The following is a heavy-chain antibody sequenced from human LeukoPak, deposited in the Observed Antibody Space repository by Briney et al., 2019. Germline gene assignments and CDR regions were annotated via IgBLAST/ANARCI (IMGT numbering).Heavy chain of an antibody. J-gene: IGHJ4*02. CDR3: AKTVYYGSGSYSYFDY. Sequence: GGSLRLSCAASGFTFSSYAMSWVRQAPGEGLEWVSAISGSGGSTYYADSVKCRFTISRDNSRNTLYLQMNSLRAEDAAVYYCAKTVYYGSGSYSYFDYWGQGTLVTVSS. CDR1: GFTFSSYA. D-gene: IGHD3-10*01. CDR2: ISGSGGST. V-gene: IGHV3-23*01.